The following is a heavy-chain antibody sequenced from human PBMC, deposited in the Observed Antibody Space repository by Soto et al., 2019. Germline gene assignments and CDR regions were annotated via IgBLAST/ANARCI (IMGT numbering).Heavy chain of an antibody. CDR3: ARDSVVGATKGHYYYGMDV. J-gene: IGHJ6*02. CDR2: IWYDGSNK. CDR1: GFTFSSYG. D-gene: IGHD1-26*01. V-gene: IGHV3-33*01. Sequence: GGSLRLSCAASGFTFSSYGVHWVSQAPGKGLEWVAVIWYDGSNKYYADSVKGRFTISRDNSKNTLYLQMNSLRAEDTAVYYCARDSVVGATKGHYYYGMDVWGQGTTDTVSS.